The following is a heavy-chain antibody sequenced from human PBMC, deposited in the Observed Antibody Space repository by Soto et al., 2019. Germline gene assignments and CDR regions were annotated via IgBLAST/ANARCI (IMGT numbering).Heavy chain of an antibody. D-gene: IGHD4-4*01. V-gene: IGHV3-23*01. CDR3: VRHSYFAFDF. Sequence: GGSLRLSCAASGFTFSNFVMSWVRQAPGKGLDWVSTIGMSGGDTYYPDSVKGRFTISRDNSRNTLSLQMNSLRAEDTAVYYCVRHSYFAFDFWGQGALVTVSS. CDR1: GFTFSNFV. J-gene: IGHJ4*02. CDR2: IGMSGGDT.